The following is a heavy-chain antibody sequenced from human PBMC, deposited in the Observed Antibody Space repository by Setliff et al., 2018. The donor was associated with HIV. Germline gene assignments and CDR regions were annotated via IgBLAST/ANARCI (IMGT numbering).Heavy chain of an antibody. CDR3: AKDGDYRSGDYDAFGI. CDR2: INYDENSE. V-gene: IGHV3-30*02. J-gene: IGHJ3*02. D-gene: IGHD6-25*01. CDR1: GFTFTAHG. Sequence: GGSLRLSCAASGFTFTAHGMHWVRQAPDKGLEWVAFINYDENSEYYADSVKGRVTISRDDFRNTVDLQMNNLRPEDTAVYYCAKDGDYRSGDYDAFGIWGQGTMVTVSS.